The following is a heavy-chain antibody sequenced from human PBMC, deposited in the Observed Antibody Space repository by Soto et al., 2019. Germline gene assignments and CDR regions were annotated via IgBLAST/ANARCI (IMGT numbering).Heavy chain of an antibody. V-gene: IGHV3-11*05. CDR3: ARDADILTGSDAFDI. Sequence: QVQLVESGGGLVKPGGSLRLSCAVSGFTLSDYYMSWIRQAPGKGLEWVSYISSSRSYTNYADSVKGRFTISRDNAKNSLNLQMNSLRVEDTAVYYCARDADILTGSDAFDIWGQGTMVTVSS. J-gene: IGHJ3*02. CDR2: ISSSRSYT. CDR1: GFTLSDYY. D-gene: IGHD3-9*01.